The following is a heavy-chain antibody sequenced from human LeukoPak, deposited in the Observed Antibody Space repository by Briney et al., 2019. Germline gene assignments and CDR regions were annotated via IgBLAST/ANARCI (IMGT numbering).Heavy chain of an antibody. V-gene: IGHV5-10-1*01. D-gene: IGHD5-18*01. CDR2: IDPSDSYT. CDR3: ARHHRGYRYGPDGMDV. CDR1: GYSFTSYW. J-gene: IGHJ6*02. Sequence: GESLRISCKGSGYSFTSYWISWVRQMPGKGLEWMGRIDPSDSYTNYSPSFQGHVTISADKSISTAYLQWSSLKASDTAMYYCARHHRGYRYGPDGMDVWGQGTTVTVSS.